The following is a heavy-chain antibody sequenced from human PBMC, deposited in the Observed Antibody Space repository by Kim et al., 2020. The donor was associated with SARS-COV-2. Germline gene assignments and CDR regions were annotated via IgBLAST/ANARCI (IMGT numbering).Heavy chain of an antibody. Sequence: ASVKVSCKTSGFPFNNFYVHWVRQVPGQGLEWMGIINPNGGPPAYAQKFRGRVTLTREPSTSTVYMEVDSLRSDDTAIYYCARDETLMMAGTPVSFAYFQHWGQGTLVTVSS. CDR3: ARDETLMMAGTPVSFAYFQH. CDR2: INPNGGPP. D-gene: IGHD6-19*01. J-gene: IGHJ1*01. CDR1: GFPFNNFY. V-gene: IGHV1-46*02.